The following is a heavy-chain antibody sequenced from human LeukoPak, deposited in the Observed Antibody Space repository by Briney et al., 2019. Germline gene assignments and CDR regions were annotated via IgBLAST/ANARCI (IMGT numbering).Heavy chain of an antibody. CDR1: GYTLTELS. V-gene: IGHV1-24*01. CDR3: ATGTMVRGVITLDY. Sequence: GASVKVSCKVSGYTLTELSMHWVRQAPGKGLEWMGGFDPEDGETIYAQKFQGRVTMTEDTSTDTAYMELSSLRSEDTAVYYCATGTMVRGVITLDYWGQGTLVTVSS. D-gene: IGHD3-10*01. J-gene: IGHJ4*02. CDR2: FDPEDGET.